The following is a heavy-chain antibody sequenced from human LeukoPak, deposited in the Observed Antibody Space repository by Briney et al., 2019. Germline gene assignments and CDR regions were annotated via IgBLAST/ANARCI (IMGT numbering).Heavy chain of an antibody. J-gene: IGHJ3*02. CDR1: GGSFSGYY. D-gene: IGHD6-13*01. CDR3: ARFGSSTWYKGAFDI. V-gene: IGHV4-34*12. CDR2: IVHSGNT. Sequence: SETLSLTCAVYGGSFSGYYWSWIRQPPGKGLEWIGEIVHSGNTKYNPSLKSRVTISVDTSKNQFSLNLTSVTAADTAGYYCARFGSSTWYKGAFDIWGQGTMVTVAS.